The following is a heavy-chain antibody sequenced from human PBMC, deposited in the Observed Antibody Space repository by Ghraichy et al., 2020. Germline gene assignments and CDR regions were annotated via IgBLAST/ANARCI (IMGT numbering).Heavy chain of an antibody. V-gene: IGHV3-23*01. J-gene: IGHJ5*02. D-gene: IGHD2-21*01. Sequence: GALRLSCAASGFSFSNYAMSWVRQAPGKGLEWVSSISGSGSDTYYADSVKGRLTCSRDNSRNTLFLHMNNLRDADTAVYYCAKDVYCPGDCYLESFFDPWGQGTLVTVSS. CDR1: GFSFSNYA. CDR3: AKDVYCPGDCYLESFFDP. CDR2: ISGSGSDT.